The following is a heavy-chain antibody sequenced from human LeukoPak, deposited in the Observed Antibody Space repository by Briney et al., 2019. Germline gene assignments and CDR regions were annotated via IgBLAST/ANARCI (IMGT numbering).Heavy chain of an antibody. Sequence: ASETLSLTCTVSGGSISSYYWSWIRQPPGKGLEWIGYIYYSGSSNYNPSLNSRVTISVDTSKNQFSLKLSSVTAADTAVYYCARPVSSGSFSGAFDIWGKGTTVTISS. V-gene: IGHV4-59*01. CDR2: IYYSGSS. J-gene: IGHJ3*02. D-gene: IGHD3-10*01. CDR3: ARPVSSGSFSGAFDI. CDR1: GGSISSYY.